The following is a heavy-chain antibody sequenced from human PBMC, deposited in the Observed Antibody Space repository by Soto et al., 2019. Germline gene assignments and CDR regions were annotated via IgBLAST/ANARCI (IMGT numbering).Heavy chain of an antibody. CDR1: GGSISSYY. CDR2: IYYSGST. V-gene: IGHV4-59*01. D-gene: IGHD3-3*01. CDR3: ARLRFLEWLLSEQYYMDV. J-gene: IGHJ6*03. Sequence: SETLSLTCTVSGGSISSYYWSWIRQPPGKGLEWIGYIYYSGSTNYNPSLKSRVTISVDTSKNQFSLKLSSVTAADTAVYYCARLRFLEWLLSEQYYMDVWGKGTTVTVS.